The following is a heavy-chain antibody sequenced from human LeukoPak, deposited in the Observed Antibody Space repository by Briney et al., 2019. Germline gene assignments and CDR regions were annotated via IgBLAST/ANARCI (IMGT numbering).Heavy chain of an antibody. CDR2: IGGSGSRT. D-gene: IGHD6-19*01. CDR3: AKGKGLAVAGTAGFDY. J-gene: IGHJ4*02. CDR1: GFTFSNYA. Sequence: GGSLRLSCAVSGFTFSNYAMSWVRQAPGKGLEWVSAIGGSGSRTYYADSVRGRFTISRDNSKNTLYLQMNSLRAEDTALYYCAKGKGLAVAGTAGFDYWGQGTLVTVSS. V-gene: IGHV3-23*01.